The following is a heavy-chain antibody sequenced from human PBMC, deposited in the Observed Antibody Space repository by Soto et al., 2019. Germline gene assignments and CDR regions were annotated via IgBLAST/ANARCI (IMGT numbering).Heavy chain of an antibody. D-gene: IGHD2-2*01. CDR1: GDSVSSNSAA. Sequence: PSQTLSLTCAISGDSVSSNSAAWNWIRQSPSRGLEWLGRTYYRSKWYNDYAVSVKSRITINPDTSKNQFSLQLNSVTPEDTAVYYCVKSRGDDIVVVPAAIIFDPWGQGTLVTVSS. CDR2: TYYRSKWYN. V-gene: IGHV6-1*01. J-gene: IGHJ5*02. CDR3: VKSRGDDIVVVPAAIIFDP.